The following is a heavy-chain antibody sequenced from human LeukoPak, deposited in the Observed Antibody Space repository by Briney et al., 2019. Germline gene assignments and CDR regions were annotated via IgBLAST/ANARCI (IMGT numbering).Heavy chain of an antibody. V-gene: IGHV4-30-2*01. Sequence: SETLSLTCTVSGGSISSGGYYWSWIRQPPGKGLEWIGYIYHSGSTYYNPSLKSRVTISVDRSKNQFSLKLSSVTAADTAVYYCARVSLPGYCSSTSCLNAQPYFDYWGQGTLVTVSS. CDR3: ARVSLPGYCSSTSCLNAQPYFDY. CDR1: GGSISSGGYY. D-gene: IGHD2-2*03. J-gene: IGHJ4*02. CDR2: IYHSGST.